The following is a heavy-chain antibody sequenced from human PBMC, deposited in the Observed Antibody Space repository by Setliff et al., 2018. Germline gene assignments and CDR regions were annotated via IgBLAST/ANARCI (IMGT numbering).Heavy chain of an antibody. CDR1: GYSFSDFY. Sequence: ASVKVSCKASGYSFSDFYMHWVRQVPGEGLEALGRIDPRDDFTVYAERFKDRLTITADTSTDTSYMEMSSLRFEDTAVYYCAIGYGPTGTPYHWGQGTPVTVSS. J-gene: IGHJ4*02. CDR2: IDPRDDFT. D-gene: IGHD1-1*01. V-gene: IGHV1-69-2*01. CDR3: AIGYGPTGTPYH.